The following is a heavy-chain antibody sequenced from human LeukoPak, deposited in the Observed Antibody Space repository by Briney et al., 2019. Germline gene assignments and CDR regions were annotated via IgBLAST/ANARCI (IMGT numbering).Heavy chain of an antibody. Sequence: PGGSLRLSCAASGFTFSNAWMTWVRQAPGKGLEWVGRIYRNADGGTTDYAAPVKGRFTISRDASKNTLYLQMNSLKTEDTAVYYCTTDSYCSTTTCYASSNYYYGLDAWGQGTSVTVSS. J-gene: IGHJ6*02. V-gene: IGHV3-15*05. CDR3: TTDSYCSTTTCYASSNYYYGLDA. CDR1: GFTFSNAW. D-gene: IGHD2-2*01. CDR2: IYRNADGGTT.